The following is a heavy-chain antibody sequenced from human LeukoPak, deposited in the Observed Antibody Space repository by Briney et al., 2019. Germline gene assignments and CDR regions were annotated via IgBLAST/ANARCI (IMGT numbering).Heavy chain of an antibody. J-gene: IGHJ4*02. CDR3: AKDSSSIVVVTGKNEY. D-gene: IGHD2-21*02. CDR1: GFTFSSYA. CDR2: ISGSGGST. V-gene: IGHV3-23*01. Sequence: GGSLRLSCEASGFTFSSYAMNWVRQAPGKGLEGVSSISGSGGSTYYAGSVKGRFTISRDNSKNTVYLQLNSLRAEDTAVYYCAKDSSSIVVVTGKNEYWGQGTLVTVSS.